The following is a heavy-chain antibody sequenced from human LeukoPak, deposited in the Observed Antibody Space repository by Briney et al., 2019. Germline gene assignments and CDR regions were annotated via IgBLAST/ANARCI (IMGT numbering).Heavy chain of an antibody. Sequence: GASVKVSCKASGGTFSSYAISWVRQAPGQGLEWMGGIIPIFGTANYAQKFQGRVTITADESMSTAYMELSSLRSEDTAVYYCARGSVVVPAAMKGWFDPWGQGTLVTVSS. V-gene: IGHV1-69*01. CDR3: ARGSVVVPAAMKGWFDP. D-gene: IGHD2-2*01. J-gene: IGHJ5*02. CDR2: IIPIFGTA. CDR1: GGTFSSYA.